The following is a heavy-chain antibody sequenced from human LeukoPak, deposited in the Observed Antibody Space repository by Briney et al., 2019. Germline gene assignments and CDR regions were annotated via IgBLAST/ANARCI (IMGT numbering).Heavy chain of an antibody. CDR2: IYYSGST. Sequence: SETLSLTCTVSGGSISSSSYYWGWIRQPPGKGLEWIGSIYYSGSTYYNPSLKSRVTISVDTSTNQFSLKLSSVPAADTAVYYCARGVYDFWSGYRYYYYYYYMDVWGKGTTVTVSS. D-gene: IGHD3-3*01. J-gene: IGHJ6*03. CDR1: GGSISSSSYY. V-gene: IGHV4-39*07. CDR3: ARGVYDFWSGYRYYYYYYYMDV.